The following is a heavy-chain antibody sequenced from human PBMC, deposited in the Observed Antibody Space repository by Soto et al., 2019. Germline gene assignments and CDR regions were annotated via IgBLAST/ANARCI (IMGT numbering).Heavy chain of an antibody. Sequence: SSETLSLTCTVSGGSISSGDYYWSWIRQPPGKGLEWIGYIYYSGSTYYNPSLKSRVTISVDTSKNQFSLKLSSVTAADTAVYYCARVSEYYYDSSGYQNFDYWGQGTLVTVSS. D-gene: IGHD3-22*01. J-gene: IGHJ4*02. V-gene: IGHV4-30-4*01. CDR3: ARVSEYYYDSSGYQNFDY. CDR2: IYYSGST. CDR1: GGSISSGDYY.